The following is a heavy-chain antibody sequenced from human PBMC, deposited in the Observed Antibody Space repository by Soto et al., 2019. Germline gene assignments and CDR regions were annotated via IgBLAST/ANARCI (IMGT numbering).Heavy chain of an antibody. CDR3: ATQASYDILPGYLSHIDY. D-gene: IGHD3-9*01. Sequence: GGSLSLSCAASGFTFSSYAMSWVRQAPGKGLEWVSAISGSGGSTYYADSVKGRFTISRDNSKNTLYLQMNSLRAEDTAVYYCATQASYDILPGYLSHIDYWGQGTLVTVSS. CDR1: GFTFSSYA. V-gene: IGHV3-23*01. J-gene: IGHJ4*02. CDR2: ISGSGGST.